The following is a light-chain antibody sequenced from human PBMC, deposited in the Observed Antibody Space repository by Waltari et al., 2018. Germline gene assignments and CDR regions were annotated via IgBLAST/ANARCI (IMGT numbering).Light chain of an antibody. Sequence: QSALTQPASVSGSPGQSITISCTGTFSDVGRYDYVSWYQQHPGKAPKLLIHDFTDRASGVADRFSGSKSGNTASLTISGLQADDEADYYCTSYTSSTTTPYVFGTGTQVTV. J-gene: IGLJ1*01. V-gene: IGLV2-14*03. CDR2: DFT. CDR3: TSYTSSTTTPYV. CDR1: FSDVGRYDY.